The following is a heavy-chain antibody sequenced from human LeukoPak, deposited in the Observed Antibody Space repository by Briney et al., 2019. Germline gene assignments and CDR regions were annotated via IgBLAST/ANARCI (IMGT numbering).Heavy chain of an antibody. Sequence: PGRSLRLSCAASGFTFSSYAMHWVRQAPGKGLEWVAVISYDGSNKYYADSVEGRFTISRDNSKNTLYLQMNSLRAEDTAVYYCARDLSGDIVVVPAAMCLDYWGQGTLVTVSS. CDR2: ISYDGSNK. J-gene: IGHJ4*02. D-gene: IGHD2-2*01. CDR3: ARDLSGDIVVVPAAMCLDY. V-gene: IGHV3-30-3*01. CDR1: GFTFSSYA.